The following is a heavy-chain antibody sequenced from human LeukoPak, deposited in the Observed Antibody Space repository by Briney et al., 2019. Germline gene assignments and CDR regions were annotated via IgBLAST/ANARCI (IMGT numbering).Heavy chain of an antibody. CDR2: IDWDDDK. J-gene: IGHJ6*02. V-gene: IGHV2-70*11. Sequence: SGPALVKPTQTLTLTCTFSGFSLSTSGMCVSWIRQPPGKALGWLARIDWDDDKYYSTSLKTRLTISKDTSKNQVVLTMTNMDPVDTATYYCARIRRDTRAYYYYGMDVWGQGTTVTVSS. CDR1: GFSLSTSGMC. CDR3: ARIRRDTRAYYYYGMDV.